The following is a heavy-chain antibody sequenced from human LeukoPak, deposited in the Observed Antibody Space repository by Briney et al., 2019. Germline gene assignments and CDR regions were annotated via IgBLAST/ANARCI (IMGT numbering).Heavy chain of an antibody. CDR3: ARGPIQLWILNAIHV. V-gene: IGHV3-53*01. D-gene: IGHD5-18*01. CDR2: IYSGGST. J-gene: IGHJ6*02. Sequence: GGSLRLSCAASGFTVRSDYMTWVRQAPGKGLEWVSVIYSGGSTYYTDSVKGRFTISRDNSKNTLYLQMNSLRAEDTAVYFCARGPIQLWILNAIHVWGQGTKVTVSS. CDR1: GFTVRSDY.